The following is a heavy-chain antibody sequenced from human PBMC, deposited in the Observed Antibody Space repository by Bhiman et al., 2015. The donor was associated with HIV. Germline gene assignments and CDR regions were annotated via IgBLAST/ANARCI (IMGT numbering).Heavy chain of an antibody. V-gene: IGHV3-21*02. CDR2: ISISSSYI. CDR3: ARVGFGDLPLNAFDI. CDR1: GFIFDDYG. J-gene: IGHJ3*02. Sequence: EVQLVESGGGVLRPGGSLRLSCEGFGFIFDDYGLSWVRQAPGKGLEWVSSISISSSYIYYADSLKGRFTISRDNAKNSLYLQMNSLRAEDTAVYYCARVGFGDLPLNAFDIWGQGTMVTVSS. D-gene: IGHD3-10*01.